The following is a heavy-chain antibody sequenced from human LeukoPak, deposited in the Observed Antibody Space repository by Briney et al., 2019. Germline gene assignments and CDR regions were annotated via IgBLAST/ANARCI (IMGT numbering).Heavy chain of an antibody. D-gene: IGHD3-16*01. Sequence: PGGSVRLSCAASGFTFDDYAMHWVRQAPGKGLEWVSLISGDGSRTYYADSVKGRFTISRDNSKNSLYLQMNSVRTEDTALYYCVKDLYLDPWGQGTLVTVSS. CDR1: GFTFDDYA. J-gene: IGHJ5*02. V-gene: IGHV3-43*02. CDR3: VKDLYLDP. CDR2: ISGDGSRT.